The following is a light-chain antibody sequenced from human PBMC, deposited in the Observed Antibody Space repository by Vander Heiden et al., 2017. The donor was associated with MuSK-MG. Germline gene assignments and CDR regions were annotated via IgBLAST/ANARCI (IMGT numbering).Light chain of an antibody. CDR3: QSYDSSLSEV. J-gene: IGLJ1*01. Sequence: QSVLTQPPSVSGAPGQRVTISCTGSSSNIGAGYDVHWYQQLPGTAPKLLIYGNSNRPSGVPDRFSGSKSGNSASLAITGLQAEDEADDYCQSYDSSLSEVFGTGTKVTVL. CDR1: SSNIGAGYD. V-gene: IGLV1-40*01. CDR2: GNS.